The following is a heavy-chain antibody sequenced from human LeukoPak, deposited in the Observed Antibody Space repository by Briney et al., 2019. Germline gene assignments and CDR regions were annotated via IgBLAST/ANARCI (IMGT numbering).Heavy chain of an antibody. CDR1: GFSFCTYV. CDR2: VSSNGNIP. V-gene: IGHV3-23*01. CDR3: ARDPDGALANRWFDP. J-gene: IGHJ5*02. D-gene: IGHD1-26*01. Sequence: PGGSLRLSCAVSGFSFCTYVMNWVRQAPGKGLELVSSVSSNGNIPYYAASVKGRFTISRDNSKNTLFLQMNSLRAEDTAVYYCARDPDGALANRWFDPWGQGTLVTVSS.